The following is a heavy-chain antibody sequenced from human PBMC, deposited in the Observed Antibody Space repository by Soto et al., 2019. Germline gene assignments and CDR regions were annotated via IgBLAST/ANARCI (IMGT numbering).Heavy chain of an antibody. CDR1: GFSFDDDA. CDR2: ISWNSGTI. V-gene: IGHV3-9*01. J-gene: IGHJ6*02. D-gene: IGHD2-8*02. Sequence: EVQVVESGGGLVQPGRSLRLSCAASGFSFDDDAMHWVRQAPGKRLEWVSGISWNSGTIGYADSVKGRFTISRDNAKNSLYLPMNSLRAEDTALYYCAKSTGGTANGMGVWGQGTTVTVSS. CDR3: AKSTGGTANGMGV.